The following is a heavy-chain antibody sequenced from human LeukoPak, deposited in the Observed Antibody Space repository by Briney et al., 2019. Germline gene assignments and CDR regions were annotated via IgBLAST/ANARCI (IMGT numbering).Heavy chain of an antibody. V-gene: IGHV3-53*01. CDR2: IYSGGNT. CDR3: AKVGQNYDILTYYFDY. D-gene: IGHD3-9*01. J-gene: IGHJ4*01. Sequence: GGSLRLSCTVSGFTVSINSMSWVRQAPGKGLEWVSFIYSGGNTHYSDSVKGRFTISRDNSKNTLYLQMNSLRAEDTAVYYCAKVGQNYDILTYYFDYWGHGTLVTVSS. CDR1: GFTVSINS.